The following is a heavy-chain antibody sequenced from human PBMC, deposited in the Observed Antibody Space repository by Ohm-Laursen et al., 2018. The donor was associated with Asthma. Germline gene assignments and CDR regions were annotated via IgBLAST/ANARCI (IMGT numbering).Heavy chain of an antibody. CDR1: GGTFNNFA. CDR2: IVPIARTG. CDR3: ASTGYCSSTSCYPDDY. J-gene: IGHJ4*02. V-gene: IGHV1-69*13. Sequence: GASVKVSCKASGGTFNNFAISWVRQAPGLGLEWMGAIVPIARTGKYAPKFEGRVTITEDASTSTAYMELSSLRSEDTAVYYCASTGYCSSTSCYPDDYRGQGTLVTVSS. D-gene: IGHD2-2*01.